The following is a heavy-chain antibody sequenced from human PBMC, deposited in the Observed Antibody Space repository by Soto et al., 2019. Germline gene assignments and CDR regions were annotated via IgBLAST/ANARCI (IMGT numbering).Heavy chain of an antibody. CDR2: IYYSGST. CDR1: GGSISSYY. Sequence: PSETLSLTCTVSGGSISSYYWSWIRQPPGKGLEWIGYIYYSGSTNYNPSLKSRVTISVDTSKNQFSLKLSSVTAADTAVYYCARAGGSYPSRDFYYYYYGMDVWGQGTTVTVS. D-gene: IGHD1-26*01. V-gene: IGHV4-59*01. CDR3: ARAGGSYPSRDFYYYYYGMDV. J-gene: IGHJ6*02.